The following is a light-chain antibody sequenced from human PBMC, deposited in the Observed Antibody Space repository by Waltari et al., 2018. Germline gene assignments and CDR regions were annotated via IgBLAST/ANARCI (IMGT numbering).Light chain of an antibody. CDR3: SSYTSSSTRV. J-gene: IGLJ3*02. V-gene: IGLV2-14*01. CDR2: DVS. Sequence: QSALTQPASVSGSPGQSINISCTGTSSDVGGYNYVSWYQQPPGKAPKLMIYDVSNRPSGVSNRFSGSKSGNTASLTISGLQAEDEADYYCSSYTSSSTRVFGGGTKLTVL. CDR1: SSDVGGYNY.